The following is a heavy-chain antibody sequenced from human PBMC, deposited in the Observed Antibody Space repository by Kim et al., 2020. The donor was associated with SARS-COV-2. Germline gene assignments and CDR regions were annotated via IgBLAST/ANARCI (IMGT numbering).Heavy chain of an antibody. Sequence: GESLKISCKVSGYNFASHWIGWVRQMPGKGLEWMGIIYPGDSDTKYRPSFQGQVTMSVDKSISTAYLQWSTLKASDTAIYFCARSISGDYGWFDPWGQGTLVTVSS. D-gene: IGHD4-17*01. V-gene: IGHV5-51*01. CDR1: GYNFASHW. CDR2: IYPGDSDT. CDR3: ARSISGDYGWFDP. J-gene: IGHJ5*02.